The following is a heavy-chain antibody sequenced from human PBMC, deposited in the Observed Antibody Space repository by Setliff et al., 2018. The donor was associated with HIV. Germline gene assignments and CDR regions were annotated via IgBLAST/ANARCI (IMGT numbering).Heavy chain of an antibody. CDR1: GFTFSSYW. CDR2: VNRDGSST. J-gene: IGHJ4*02. CDR3: HSGYDTEEQSYFDY. D-gene: IGHD5-12*01. V-gene: IGHV3-74*01. Sequence: QPGGSLRLSCAASGFTFSSYWMHWVRQAPGKGLVWVSRVNRDGSSTTYADSVKDRFTISRDNAKNTLYLQMNSLRAEDTGVYYCHSGYDTEEQSYFDYWGQGTLVTVSS.